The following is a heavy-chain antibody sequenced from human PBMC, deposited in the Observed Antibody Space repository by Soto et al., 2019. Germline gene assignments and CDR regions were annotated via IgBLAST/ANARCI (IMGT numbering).Heavy chain of an antibody. Sequence: PGGSLRLSCEPSGFTFISYGMHWVRQAPGKGLEWVAVISYDGSNKYYADSVKGRFTISRDNSKNTLYLQMNSLRAEDTAVYYCAKDRITGTSYYYYYGMDVWGQGTTVTVSS. CDR2: ISYDGSNK. CDR3: AKDRITGTSYYYYYGMDV. D-gene: IGHD1-20*01. V-gene: IGHV3-30*18. CDR1: GFTFISYG. J-gene: IGHJ6*02.